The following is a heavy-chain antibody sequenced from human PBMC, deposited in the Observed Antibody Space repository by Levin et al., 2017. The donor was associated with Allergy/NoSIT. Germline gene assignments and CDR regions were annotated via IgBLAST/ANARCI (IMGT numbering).Heavy chain of an antibody. V-gene: IGHV1-69*06. CDR1: GGTFSSYA. D-gene: IGHD2-2*01. CDR3: ARNLVVPAAPYYYYGMDV. Sequence: SVKVSCKASGGTFSSYAISWVRQAPGQGLEWMGGIIPIFGTANYAQKFQGRVTITADKSTSTAYMELSSLRSEDTAVYYCARNLVVPAAPYYYYGMDVWGQGTTVTVSS. J-gene: IGHJ6*02. CDR2: IIPIFGTA.